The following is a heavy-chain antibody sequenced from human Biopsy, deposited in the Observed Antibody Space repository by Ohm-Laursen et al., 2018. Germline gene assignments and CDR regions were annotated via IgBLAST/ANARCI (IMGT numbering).Heavy chain of an antibody. D-gene: IGHD5-18*01. Sequence: SQTLSLTWAVSGGSISRYYWSWIRQPPGKGLEWIGYIYYSGSTNYNPSLKSRVTISVDTSKNQFSLRLSSVTAADTAVYYCARGIAVVRSLDVWGQGTTVAVSS. V-gene: IGHV4-59*08. CDR1: GGSISRYY. J-gene: IGHJ6*02. CDR2: IYYSGST. CDR3: ARGIAVVRSLDV.